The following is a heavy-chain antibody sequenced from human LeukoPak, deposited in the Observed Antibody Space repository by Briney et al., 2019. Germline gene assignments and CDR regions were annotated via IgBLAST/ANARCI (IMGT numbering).Heavy chain of an antibody. CDR2: INPNSGGT. CDR3: ARGNKQSTKDIVVVPAAVYYYYGMDV. J-gene: IGHJ6*02. D-gene: IGHD2-2*01. V-gene: IGHV1-2*02. Sequence: ASVKVSCKASGYTFTGYYIHWLRQAPGQGLEWMGFINPNSGGTNYAQKFQGRVTMTRDTSISTAYMELSRLRSDDTAVYYCARGNKQSTKDIVVVPAAVYYYYGMDVWGQGTTVTVSS. CDR1: GYTFTGYY.